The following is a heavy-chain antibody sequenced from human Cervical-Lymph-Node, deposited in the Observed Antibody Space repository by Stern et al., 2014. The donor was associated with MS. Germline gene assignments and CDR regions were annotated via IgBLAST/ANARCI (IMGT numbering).Heavy chain of an antibody. V-gene: IGHV4-59*01. D-gene: IGHD2-15*01. Sequence: QVQLVESGPGLVKPSETLSLTCPVSADSISNYYWSWIRQSPGQGLEWIGSISDIGITDYSPSLESRVTISVDTSKNQFSLKVTSVTAADTAVYYCARFFAGTYCRGSNCYSVTNHYFDSWGQGTPIIVS. CDR3: ARFFAGTYCRGSNCYSVTNHYFDS. CDR1: ADSISNYY. J-gene: IGHJ4*02. CDR2: ISDIGIT.